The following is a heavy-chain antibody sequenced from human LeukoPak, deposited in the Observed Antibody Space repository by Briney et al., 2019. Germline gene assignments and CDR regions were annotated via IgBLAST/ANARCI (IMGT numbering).Heavy chain of an antibody. CDR2: IYTSGST. Sequence: SETLSLTCTVSGGSISSYYWSWIRQPAGKGLEWIGRIYTSGSTNYNPSLKSRVTMSVDTSKNQFSLKLSSVTAADTAVYYCARQSSWGMIVVVGDYYFDYWGQGTLVTVSS. CDR3: ARQSSWGMIVVVGDYYFDY. CDR1: GGSISSYY. D-gene: IGHD3-22*01. V-gene: IGHV4-4*07. J-gene: IGHJ4*02.